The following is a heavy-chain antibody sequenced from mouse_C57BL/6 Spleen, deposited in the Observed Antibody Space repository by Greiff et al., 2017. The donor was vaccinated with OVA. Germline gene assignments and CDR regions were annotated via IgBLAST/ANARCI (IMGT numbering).Heavy chain of an antibody. D-gene: IGHD2-3*01. J-gene: IGHJ1*03. CDR3: ASYDGYLYWYFDV. Sequence: EVQLQQSGPGLVKPSQSLSLTCSVTGYSITSGYYWNWIRQFPGNKLEWMGYISYDGSNNYNPSLKNRTSITRDTSKNQFFLKLNSVTTEDTATYYCASYDGYLYWYFDVWGTGTTVTVSS. CDR1: GYSITSGYY. CDR2: ISYDGSN. V-gene: IGHV3-6*01.